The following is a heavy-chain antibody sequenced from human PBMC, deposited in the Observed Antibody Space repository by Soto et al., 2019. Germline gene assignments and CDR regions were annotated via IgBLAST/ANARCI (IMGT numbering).Heavy chain of an antibody. CDR1: GLTVSSNY. D-gene: IGHD3-22*01. V-gene: IGHV3-53*01. CDR2: TFSGGST. Sequence: GGSLRLSCAASGLTVSSNYMSWVRQAPGKGLEWVSVTFSGGSTYYADSVKGRFTISRDNSKNTLYLQMNSLRAEDTAVYYCARDSHHFYDGSAYYGAFDIWGQGTMVTVSS. CDR3: ARDSHHFYDGSAYYGAFDI. J-gene: IGHJ3*02.